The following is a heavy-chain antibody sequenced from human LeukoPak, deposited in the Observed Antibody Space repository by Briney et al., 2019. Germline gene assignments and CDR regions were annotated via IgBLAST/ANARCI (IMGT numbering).Heavy chain of an antibody. D-gene: IGHD4-17*01. V-gene: IGHV1-69*05. J-gene: IGHJ6*03. Sequence: SVKVSCKASGGTFSSYAISWVRQAPGQGLEWMGGIIPIFGTANYAQKFQGRVTITTDESTSTAYMELSSLRSEDTAVYYCASSVTVTKSDYYYYRDVWGKGTTVTVSS. CDR1: GGTFSSYA. CDR2: IIPIFGTA. CDR3: ASSVTVTKSDYYYYRDV.